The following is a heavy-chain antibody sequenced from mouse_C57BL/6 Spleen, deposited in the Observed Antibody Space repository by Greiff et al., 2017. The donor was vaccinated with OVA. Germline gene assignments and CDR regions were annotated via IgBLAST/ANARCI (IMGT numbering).Heavy chain of an antibody. D-gene: IGHD2-1*01. V-gene: IGHV3-6*01. Sequence: VQLQQSGPGLVKPSQSLSLTCSVTGYSITSGYYWNWIRQFPGNKLEWMGYISYDGSNNYNPSLKNRISITRDTSKNQFFLKLNSVTTEDTATYYCANIYYGNYIAYWGQGTLVTVSA. J-gene: IGHJ3*01. CDR2: ISYDGSN. CDR3: ANIYYGNYIAY. CDR1: GYSITSGYY.